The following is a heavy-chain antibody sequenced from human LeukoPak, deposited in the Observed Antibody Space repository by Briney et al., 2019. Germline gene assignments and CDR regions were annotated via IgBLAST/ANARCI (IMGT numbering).Heavy chain of an antibody. Sequence: PSETLSLTCTVSGGSIGSGGYYWSWVRQHPGKGLEWIGYIYYSGSTYYNPSLKSRVTISVDTSKNQFSLKLSSVTAADTAVYYCARLPLGYYYFDYWGQGTLVTVSS. CDR3: ARLPLGYYYFDY. V-gene: IGHV4-31*03. CDR1: GGSIGSGGYY. D-gene: IGHD3-22*01. J-gene: IGHJ4*02. CDR2: IYYSGST.